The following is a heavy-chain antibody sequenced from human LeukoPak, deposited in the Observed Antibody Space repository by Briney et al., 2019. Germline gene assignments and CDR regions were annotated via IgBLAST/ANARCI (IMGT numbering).Heavy chain of an antibody. CDR2: ISSSSSYI. CDR3: ARRPADSSGYYYLDY. CDR1: GFTFSSYS. V-gene: IGHV3-21*01. D-gene: IGHD3-22*01. J-gene: IGHJ4*02. Sequence: GGSLRLSCAASGFTFSSYSMNWVRQAPGKGLEWVSSISSSSSYIYYADSVKGRFTISRDNAKNSLYLQMNSLRAEDTAVYYCARRPADSSGYYYLDYWGQGTLVTVSS.